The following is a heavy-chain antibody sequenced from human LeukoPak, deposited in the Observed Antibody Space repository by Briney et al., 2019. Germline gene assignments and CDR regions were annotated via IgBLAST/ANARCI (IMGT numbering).Heavy chain of an antibody. V-gene: IGHV3-7*01. J-gene: IGHJ4*02. D-gene: IGHD5-24*01. Sequence: PGGSLRLSCAASGFTFSSYWMSWVRQAPGKGLEWVANIKQDGSEKYYVDSVKGRFTISRDNAKNSLYLQMNSLRAEDTAVYYCARDDIIEMATILNYWGQGTLVTVSS. CDR1: GFTFSSYW. CDR2: IKQDGSEK. CDR3: ARDDIIEMATILNY.